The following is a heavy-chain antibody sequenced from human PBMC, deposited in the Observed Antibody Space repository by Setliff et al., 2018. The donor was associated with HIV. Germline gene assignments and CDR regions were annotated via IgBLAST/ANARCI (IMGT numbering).Heavy chain of an antibody. D-gene: IGHD3-10*01. CDR3: AKVGDYSGFGEFAALDS. CDR1: GYSFTDYY. J-gene: IGHJ4*02. Sequence: VASVKVSCKASGYSFTDYYIHWVRQAPGQGLEWVGRISPNSGGTNYAVKFQGRVTMTRDTSITTVYMEVSRLTFDDTAFYYCAKVGDYSGFGEFAALDSWGQGTLVTVSS. CDR2: ISPNSGGT. V-gene: IGHV1-2*06.